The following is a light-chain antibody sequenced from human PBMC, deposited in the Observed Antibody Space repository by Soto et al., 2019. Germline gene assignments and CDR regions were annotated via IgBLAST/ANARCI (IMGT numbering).Light chain of an antibody. J-gene: IGKJ5*01. V-gene: IGKV1-5*03. CDR3: QQYSSPPIT. CDR2: KAS. Sequence: DIQMTQSPSTLSASVGDRVTFTCRASQNINNWLAWYQQKPGQAPKLLVYKASSLESGVPSSFSGTGSGTEFTLTISSVQPDDFATYFCQQYSSPPITFGQGTRLEIK. CDR1: QNINNW.